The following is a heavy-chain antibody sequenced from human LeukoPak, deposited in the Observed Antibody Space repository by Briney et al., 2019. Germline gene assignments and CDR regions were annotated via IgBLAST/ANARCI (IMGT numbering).Heavy chain of an antibody. D-gene: IGHD3-22*01. CDR3: ARVTGYYDSSGYRWDAFDI. CDR1: GDSVSSNSAA. Sequence: PSQTLSLTCAISGDSVSSNSAAWNWIRQSPSRGLEWLGRTYYRSKWYNDYAVSVKSRITINPDTSKNQFSLQLNSVTPEDTAVYYCARVTGYYDSSGYRWDAFDIWGQGTMVTVSS. V-gene: IGHV6-1*01. J-gene: IGHJ3*02. CDR2: TYYRSKWYN.